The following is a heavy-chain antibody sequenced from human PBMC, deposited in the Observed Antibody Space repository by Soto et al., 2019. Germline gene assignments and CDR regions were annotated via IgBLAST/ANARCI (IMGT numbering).Heavy chain of an antibody. J-gene: IGHJ4*02. CDR2: MYYNVGT. Sequence: SLTCIVSGSSISSSGYYWGWIRQPPGKGLEWIASMYYNVGTYYNPSLKSRVTISVDTSANQFSLKLSSVTAADTAVYYCARLPSRHWADYWGQGTLVTVSS. CDR1: GSSISSSGYY. CDR3: ARLPSRHWADY. D-gene: IGHD3-16*01. V-gene: IGHV4-39*01.